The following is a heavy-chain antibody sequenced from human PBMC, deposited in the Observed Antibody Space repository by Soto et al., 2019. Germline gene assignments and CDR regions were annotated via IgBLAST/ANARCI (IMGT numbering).Heavy chain of an antibody. CDR2: IYYSGST. Sequence: QVQLQESGPGLVKPSQTLSLTCTVSGGSISSGGYYWSWIRQHPGKGLEWIGYIYYSGSTYYNPSLKSRVTISVDTSKNQFSLKLSSVTAADTAVYYCARGLGSDTAMDYHYYYYYMDVWGKGTTVTVSS. V-gene: IGHV4-31*03. CDR1: GGSISSGGYY. D-gene: IGHD5-18*01. J-gene: IGHJ6*03. CDR3: ARGLGSDTAMDYHYYYYYMDV.